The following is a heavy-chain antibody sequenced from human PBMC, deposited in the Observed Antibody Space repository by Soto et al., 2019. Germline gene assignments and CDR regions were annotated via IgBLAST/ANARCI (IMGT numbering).Heavy chain of an antibody. CDR2: IYYSGST. Sequence: TLSLTCTVSGGSISSGGYYWSWIRQHPGKGLEWIGYIYYSGSTYYNPSLKSRVTISVDTSKNQFSLKLSSVTAAETAVYYCARGTPVPAAIVAWGQGSLVTVSS. D-gene: IGHD2-2*01. CDR3: ARGTPVPAAIVA. CDR1: GGSISSGGYY. V-gene: IGHV4-31*03. J-gene: IGHJ5*02.